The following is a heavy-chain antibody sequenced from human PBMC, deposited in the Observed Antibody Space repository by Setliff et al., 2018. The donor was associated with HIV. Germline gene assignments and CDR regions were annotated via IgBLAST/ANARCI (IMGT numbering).Heavy chain of an antibody. CDR3: ARGVTDGYSYGNDAFDI. CDR2: IYYSGST. V-gene: IGHV4-39*01. CDR1: GGSISSSSYY. D-gene: IGHD5-18*01. Sequence: PSETLSLTCTVSGGSISSSSYYWGWIRQPPGKGLEWIGSIYYSGSTYYNPSLKSRVTISVDTPKNQFSLKLSSVTAADTAVYYCARGVTDGYSYGNDAFDIWGQGTMVTVSS. J-gene: IGHJ3*02.